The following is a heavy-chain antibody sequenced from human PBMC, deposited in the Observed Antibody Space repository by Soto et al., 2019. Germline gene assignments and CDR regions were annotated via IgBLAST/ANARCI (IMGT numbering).Heavy chain of an antibody. CDR1: GGTFSSYA. CDR3: ATSSLGFLEWSSGSTRHYYYGMDV. J-gene: IGHJ6*02. CDR2: IIPITGTA. Sequence: SVKVSCKAAGGTFSSYAISWVRQAPGQGLEWMGGIIPITGTANYAQKLQGRVTITADASTSTAYMELSSLRSEDTAVYYCATSSLGFLEWSSGSTRHYYYGMDVWGQGNTVTPSS. V-gene: IGHV1-69*13. D-gene: IGHD3-3*01.